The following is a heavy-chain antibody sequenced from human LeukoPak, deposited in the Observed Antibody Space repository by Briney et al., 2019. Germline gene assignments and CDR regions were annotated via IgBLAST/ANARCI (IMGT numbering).Heavy chain of an antibody. CDR2: ISSSSSYI. Sequence: PGGSLRLSCAASGFTFSSYTMNWVRQAPGKGLEWVSSISSSSSYIYYADSVKGRFTISRDNAKNSLYLQMSSLGAEDTAVYYCARGGYVWGNYRLDYFDYWGQGTLVTVSS. J-gene: IGHJ4*02. CDR3: ARGGYVWGNYRLDYFDY. CDR1: GFTFSSYT. D-gene: IGHD3-16*02. V-gene: IGHV3-21*01.